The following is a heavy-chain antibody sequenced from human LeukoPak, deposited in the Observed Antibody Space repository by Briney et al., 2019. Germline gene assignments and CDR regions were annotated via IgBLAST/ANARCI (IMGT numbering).Heavy chain of an antibody. J-gene: IGHJ6*03. Sequence: ASVKVSCKASGYTFTSYGISWVRQAPGQGLEWMGWISAYNGNTNYAQELQGRVTMTTDTPTSAAYMELSSLRSEDTAVYYCARGVDSSSWIYYYYYMDVWGKGTTVTISS. CDR1: GYTFTSYG. D-gene: IGHD6-13*01. CDR2: ISAYNGNT. CDR3: ARGVDSSSWIYYYYYMDV. V-gene: IGHV1-18*01.